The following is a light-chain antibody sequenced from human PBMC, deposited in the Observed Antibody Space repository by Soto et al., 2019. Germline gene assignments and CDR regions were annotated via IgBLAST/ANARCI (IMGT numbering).Light chain of an antibody. Sequence: EIVMTQSPATLSVSPGERATLSRRASQSVSGNLAWYQQKPGQAPRLLIYGASTRATAFPARFSGSGSGTEFTLTISSLQSEDFAVYYCQQYNDWPLTFGGGTKVEIK. CDR2: GAS. V-gene: IGKV3-15*01. CDR1: QSVSGN. J-gene: IGKJ4*01. CDR3: QQYNDWPLT.